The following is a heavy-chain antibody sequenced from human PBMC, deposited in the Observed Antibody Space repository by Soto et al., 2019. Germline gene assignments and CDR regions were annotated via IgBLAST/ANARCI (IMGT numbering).Heavy chain of an antibody. V-gene: IGHV1-24*01. J-gene: IGHJ5*02. D-gene: IGHD5-12*01. Sequence: ASVKVSCKVSGYTLTELSMHWVQQAPGKGLEWMGGFDPEDGETIYAQKFQGRVTMTEDTSTDTAYMELSSLRSEDTAVYYCATSEVATMGTMYNWFDPWGQGTLVTVSP. CDR3: ATSEVATMGTMYNWFDP. CDR1: GYTLTELS. CDR2: FDPEDGET.